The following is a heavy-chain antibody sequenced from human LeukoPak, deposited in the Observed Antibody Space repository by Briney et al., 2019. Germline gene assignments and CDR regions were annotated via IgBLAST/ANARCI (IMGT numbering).Heavy chain of an antibody. D-gene: IGHD3-10*01. CDR2: ISGYNGYT. J-gene: IGHJ4*02. Sequence: GASVKVSCKASGGTFSSYAISWVRQAPGQGLEWMGWISGYNGYTKYAQKFQGRVTMTTDTSTSTAYMELRSLRSDDTAVYYCARGGLLWFGESFEYWGQGTLVTVSS. CDR1: GGTFSSYA. V-gene: IGHV1-18*01. CDR3: ARGGLLWFGESFEY.